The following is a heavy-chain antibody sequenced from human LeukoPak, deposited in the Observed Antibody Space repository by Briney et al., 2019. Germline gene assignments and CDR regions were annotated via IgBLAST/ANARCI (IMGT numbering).Heavy chain of an antibody. J-gene: IGHJ3*02. CDR3: TIGRITRVACSI. CDR1: GFTFSSCS. D-gene: IGHD3-10*01. CDR2: ITSSSSYI. V-gene: IGHV3-21*01. Sequence: PGGTLRLSCAASGFTFSSCSMNWVRQPPGKGLEWVSSITSSSSYIYYADSVKGRFTLSRHNAKHSRYRQLNTLMCEDTAVYYCTIGRITRVACSIWGQGTMVTVSS.